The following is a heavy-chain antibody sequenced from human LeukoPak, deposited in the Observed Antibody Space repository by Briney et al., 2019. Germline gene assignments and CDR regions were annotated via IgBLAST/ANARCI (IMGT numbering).Heavy chain of an antibody. CDR3: AKGSGSYGGLYYFDY. D-gene: IGHD1-26*01. V-gene: IGHV3-23*01. CDR1: GFTVSSNY. CDR2: ISGSGGST. J-gene: IGHJ4*02. Sequence: PGGSLRLSCAASGFTVSSNYMSWVRQAPGKGPEWVSAISGSGGSTYYADSVKGRFTISRDNSKNTLYLQMNSLRAEDTAVYYCAKGSGSYGGLYYFDYWGQGTLVTVSS.